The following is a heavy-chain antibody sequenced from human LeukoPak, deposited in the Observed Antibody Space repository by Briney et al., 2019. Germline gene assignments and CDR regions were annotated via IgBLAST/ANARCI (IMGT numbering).Heavy chain of an antibody. CDR1: GGSFSGYY. J-gene: IGHJ4*02. CDR3: ARGRVGY. CDR2: INHSGST. Sequence: PSETLSLTCAVYGGSFSGYYWSWIRQPPGKGLEWIGEINHSGSTYYNPSLKSRVTISVDTSKNQFSLKLSSVTAADTAVYYCARGRVGYWGQGTLVTVSS. V-gene: IGHV4-34*01. D-gene: IGHD3-16*01.